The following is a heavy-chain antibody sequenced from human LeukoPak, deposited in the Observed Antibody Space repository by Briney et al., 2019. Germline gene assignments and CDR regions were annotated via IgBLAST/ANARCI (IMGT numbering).Heavy chain of an antibody. D-gene: IGHD6-13*01. Sequence: GASVKVSCKASGYTNTGYYMHWVRQATGQGLEKMGWINPNSGGTNYAQKFQGRVTMTRDTSISTAYMELSRLRSDDTAVYYCTAAAGKNWFDPWCQGTLVTVSS. CDR3: TAAAGKNWFDP. J-gene: IGHJ5*02. V-gene: IGHV1-2*02. CDR1: GYTNTGYY. CDR2: INPNSGGT.